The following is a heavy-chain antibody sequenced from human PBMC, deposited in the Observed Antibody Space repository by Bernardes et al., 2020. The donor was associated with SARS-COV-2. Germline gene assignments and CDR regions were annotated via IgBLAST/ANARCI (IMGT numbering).Heavy chain of an antibody. D-gene: IGHD1-26*01. CDR3: VRGSGNYYFDV. V-gene: IGHV3-74*01. CDR1: GFTFSNYL. Sequence: GGSLRLSCAASGFTFSNYLIHWVRQTPEKGLVWVSRLNGDGSSTNYADSVKDRFSISRDNAKNTVYLQMNSLRVEDTALYYCVRGSGNYYFDVWGQGILVTVPS. J-gene: IGHJ4*02. CDR2: LNGDGSST.